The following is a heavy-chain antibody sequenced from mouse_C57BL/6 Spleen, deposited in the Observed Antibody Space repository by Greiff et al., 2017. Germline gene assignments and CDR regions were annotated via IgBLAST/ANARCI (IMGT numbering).Heavy chain of an antibody. CDR3: ARSYGISFDD. V-gene: IGHV3-6*01. CDR2: ISYDGSN. Sequence: EVKLEESGPGLVKPSQSLSLTCSVSGYSITSGYYWNWIRQFPGNKLELMGYISYDGSNNYNPSLKNRISITRDTSKNQFFLKLNSVTAEDTATYYCARSYGISFDDWGQGTTLTVAS. CDR1: GYSITSGYY. D-gene: IGHD1-1*01. J-gene: IGHJ2*01.